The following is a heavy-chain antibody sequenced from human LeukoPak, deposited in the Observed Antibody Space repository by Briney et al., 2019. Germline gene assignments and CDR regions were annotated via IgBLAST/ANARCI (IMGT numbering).Heavy chain of an antibody. J-gene: IGHJ5*02. Sequence: SETLSLTCTVSGGSISSSSYYWGWIRQPPGKGLEWIGSTYYSGSTYYNPSLKSRVTISVDTSKNQFSLKLSSVTAADTAVYYCARSPASSGWYGDWFDPWGQGTLVTVSS. D-gene: IGHD6-19*01. CDR1: GGSISSSSYY. V-gene: IGHV4-39*07. CDR2: TYYSGST. CDR3: ARSPASSGWYGDWFDP.